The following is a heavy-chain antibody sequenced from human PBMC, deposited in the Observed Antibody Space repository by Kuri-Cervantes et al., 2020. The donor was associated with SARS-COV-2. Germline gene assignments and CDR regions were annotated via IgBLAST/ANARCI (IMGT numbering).Heavy chain of an antibody. J-gene: IGHJ4*02. CDR3: AVIRNSGSYSTRSSYFYY. CDR2: ISSSSSYT. V-gene: IGHV3-11*03. D-gene: IGHD1-26*01. Sequence: LSLTCAASGFTFSDYYMSWIRQAPGKGLEWVSYISSSSSYTNYADSVKGRFTISRDNARNSLYLQMNSLRAEDTAVYYCAVIRNSGSYSTRSSYFYYWGQGTLVTVSS. CDR1: GFTFSDYY.